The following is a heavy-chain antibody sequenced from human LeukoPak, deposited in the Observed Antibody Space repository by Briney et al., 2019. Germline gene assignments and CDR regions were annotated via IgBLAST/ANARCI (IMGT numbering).Heavy chain of an antibody. CDR3: ARRSSSWYYFDY. V-gene: IGHV4-61*02. CDR1: GGSISSGSYY. Sequence: SETLSLTCTVSGGSISSGSYYWSWIRQPAGKGLEWIGRIYTSGSTNYNPSLKSRVTISVDTSKNQFSLKLSSVTAADTAVYYCARRSSSWYYFDYWGQGTLVTVSS. D-gene: IGHD6-13*01. CDR2: IYTSGST. J-gene: IGHJ4*02.